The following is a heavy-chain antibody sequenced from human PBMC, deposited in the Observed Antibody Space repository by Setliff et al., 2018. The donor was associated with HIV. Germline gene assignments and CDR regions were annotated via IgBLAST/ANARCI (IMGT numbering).Heavy chain of an antibody. CDR1: GFTFSDYY. CDR2: ISSSSSSYT. Sequence: GGSLRLSCAASGFTFSDYYMSWIRQAPGKGLEWVSYISSSSSSYTNYADSVKGRLTISRDNAKNSLYLQMNSLRAEDTAVYYCARAASYYYYYMDVWGKGTTVTVSS. CDR3: ARAASYYYYYMDV. V-gene: IGHV3-11*06. J-gene: IGHJ6*03.